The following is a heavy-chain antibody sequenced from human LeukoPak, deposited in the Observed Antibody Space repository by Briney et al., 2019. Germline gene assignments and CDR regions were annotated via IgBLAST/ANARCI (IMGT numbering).Heavy chain of an antibody. CDR2: INPNSGGT. J-gene: IGHJ4*02. D-gene: IGHD2-15*01. CDR3: ARRFPKYCSGGSCTFDY. V-gene: IGHV1-2*02. CDR1: GYTFTSYG. Sequence: XASVTVSCKASGYTFTSYGISWVRQAPGQGLEWMGWINPNSGGTNYAQKFQGRVTMTRDTSISTAYMELSRLRSDDTAVYYCARRFPKYCSGGSCTFDYWGQGTLVTVSS.